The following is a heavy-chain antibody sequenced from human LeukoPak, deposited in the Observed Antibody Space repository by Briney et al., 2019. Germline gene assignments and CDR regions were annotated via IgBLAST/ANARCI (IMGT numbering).Heavy chain of an antibody. CDR3: ARSPRERPQTDCEY. V-gene: IGHV5-51*01. CDR2: INPGGTDT. D-gene: IGHD1-26*01. CDR1: GYSFTRYW. Sequence: GESLKISCKGSGYSFTRYWIGWARQMPGKGLEWMGIINPGGTDTKYRPSFQGQVTISADKSISTAYLQWSSLKASDTAMYYCARSPRERPQTDCEYWRQGPLITVTS. J-gene: IGHJ4*02.